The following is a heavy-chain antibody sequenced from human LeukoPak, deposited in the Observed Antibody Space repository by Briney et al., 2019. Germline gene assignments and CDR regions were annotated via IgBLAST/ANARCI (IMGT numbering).Heavy chain of an antibody. Sequence: PGGSLRLSCAASGFTFSDYYMSWIRQAPGKGLEWVSYISSSGSTIYYADSVKGRFTISRDNAKNSLYLQMNSLRAEDTAVYYCARDSAAAAIGRDFDYWGQGTLVTVSS. D-gene: IGHD6-13*01. CDR3: ARDSAAAAIGRDFDY. V-gene: IGHV3-11*01. CDR2: ISSSGSTI. J-gene: IGHJ4*02. CDR1: GFTFSDYY.